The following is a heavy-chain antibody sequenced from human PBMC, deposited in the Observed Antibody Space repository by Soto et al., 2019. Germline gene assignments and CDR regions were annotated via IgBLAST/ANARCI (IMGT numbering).Heavy chain of an antibody. CDR2: INHSGST. CDR1: GGSFSGYY. Sequence: PSETLSLTCAVYGGSFSGYYWSWIRQPPGKGLEWIGEINHSGSTNYNPSLKSRVTISVDTSKNQFSLKLSSVTAADTAVYYCARGGWYRWFDPWGQGTLVTVSS. D-gene: IGHD6-19*01. CDR3: ARGGWYRWFDP. J-gene: IGHJ5*02. V-gene: IGHV4-34*01.